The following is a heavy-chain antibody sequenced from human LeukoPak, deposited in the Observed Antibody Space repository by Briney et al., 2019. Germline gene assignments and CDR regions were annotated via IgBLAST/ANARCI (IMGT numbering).Heavy chain of an antibody. CDR2: IYYSGST. CDR3: ARAMVRGVTHFDY. CDR1: GGSISSSSCY. J-gene: IGHJ4*02. Sequence: PSETLSLTCTISGGSISSSSCYWGWIRQPPGKGLEWIGSIYYSGSTYYNPSLKSRVTISVDTSKNQFSLKLSSVTAADTAVYYCARAMVRGVTHFDYWGQGTLVTVSS. D-gene: IGHD3-10*01. V-gene: IGHV4-39*07.